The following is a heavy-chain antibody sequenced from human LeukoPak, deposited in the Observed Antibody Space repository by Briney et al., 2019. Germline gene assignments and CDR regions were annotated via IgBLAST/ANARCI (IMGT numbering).Heavy chain of an antibody. V-gene: IGHV5-10-1*01. J-gene: IGHJ6*04. CDR1: GYSFTSYW. D-gene: IGHD1-14*01. CDR2: IDPSDSYT. Sequence: GESLKISCKGSGYSFTSYWISRARQMPGKGLEWMGRIDPSDSYTNYSPSFQGHVTISADKSISTAYLQWSSLKALDTAMYYCARLDRASYGMDVWGKGTTVTVSS. CDR3: ARLDRASYGMDV.